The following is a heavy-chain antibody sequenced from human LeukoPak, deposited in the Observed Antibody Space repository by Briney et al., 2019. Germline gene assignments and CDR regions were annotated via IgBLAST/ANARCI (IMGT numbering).Heavy chain of an antibody. D-gene: IGHD3-10*01. CDR2: IKQDGSEK. CDR3: ARGYGVSGSGSLYWDYYGMDV. CDR1: GFTFSSYW. J-gene: IGHJ6*02. Sequence: GGSLRLSCAASGFTFSSYWMSWVRQAPGKGLEWVANIKQDGSEKYYVDSVKGRFTISRDNAKNSLYLQMNSLRAEDTAVYYCARGYGVSGSGSLYWDYYGMDVWGQGTMVTVSS. V-gene: IGHV3-7*01.